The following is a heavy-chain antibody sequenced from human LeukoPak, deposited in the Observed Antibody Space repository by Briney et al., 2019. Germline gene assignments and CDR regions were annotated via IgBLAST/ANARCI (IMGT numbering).Heavy chain of an antibody. V-gene: IGHV3-66*02. CDR3: AREGNYYDSSGYFNY. CDR2: IYSGGST. Sequence: GGSLRLSCAASGFTVSSNYMSWVRQAPGKGLEWVSAIYSGGSTYYADSVKGRFTISRDNSKNTLYLQMNSLRAEDTAVYYCAREGNYYDSSGYFNYWGQGTLVTVSS. J-gene: IGHJ4*02. CDR1: GFTVSSNY. D-gene: IGHD3-22*01.